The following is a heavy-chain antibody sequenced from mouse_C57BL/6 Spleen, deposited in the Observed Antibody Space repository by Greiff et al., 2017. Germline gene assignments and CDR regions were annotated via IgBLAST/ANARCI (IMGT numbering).Heavy chain of an antibody. CDR1: GYTFTSYW. J-gene: IGHJ3*01. V-gene: IGHV1-64*01. CDR2: IHPNSGST. Sequence: QVQLKQPGAELVKPGASVKLSCKASGYTFTSYWMHWVKQRPGQGLEWIGMIHPNSGSTNYNEKFKSKATLTVDKSSSTAYMQLSSLTSEDSAVYYCARSGQFITTVDFAYWGQGTLVTVSA. CDR3: ARSGQFITTVDFAY. D-gene: IGHD1-1*01.